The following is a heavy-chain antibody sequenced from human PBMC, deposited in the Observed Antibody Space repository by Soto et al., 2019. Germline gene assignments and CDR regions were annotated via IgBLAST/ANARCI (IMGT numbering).Heavy chain of an antibody. CDR1: GFTFSSYA. J-gene: IGHJ4*02. V-gene: IGHV3-23*01. CDR2: ISGSGGST. D-gene: IGHD6-19*01. CDR3: AKRGLSSGSNFDY. Sequence: LRLSCAASGFTFSSYAMSWVRQAPGKGLEWVSAISGSGGSTYYADSVKGRFTISRDNSKNTLYLQMNSLRAEDTAVYYCAKRGLSSGSNFDYWGQGTLVTVSS.